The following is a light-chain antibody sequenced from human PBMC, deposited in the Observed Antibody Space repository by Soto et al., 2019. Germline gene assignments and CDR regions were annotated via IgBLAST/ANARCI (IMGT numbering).Light chain of an antibody. V-gene: IGKV3-15*01. CDR3: QQSYNWWT. J-gene: IGKJ1*01. Sequence: DIVMTKSPVTLSVSPGERATLSCRASQSVSTKLAWYQQKPGQAPRLLIYDASTRATGIPARFSGSGSGTDFTLTITSLQSEDSAVYYCQQSYNWWTFGQGAKVEIK. CDR2: DAS. CDR1: QSVSTK.